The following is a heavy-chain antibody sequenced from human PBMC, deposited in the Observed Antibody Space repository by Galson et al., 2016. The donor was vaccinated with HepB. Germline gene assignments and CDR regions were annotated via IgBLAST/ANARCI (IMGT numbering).Heavy chain of an antibody. CDR1: GGSITSGDYY. CDR2: IHYGGST. V-gene: IGHV4-39*07. D-gene: IGHD4-11*01. Sequence: SETLSLTCTVSGGSITSGDYYWGWIRQSPGKGLEWIGRIHYGGSTDYNPSLRSRVTISEDTSKNQFSLKVNSVIAADTAVYFCARGRGSNYGVVDVWGQGTTVTVSS. J-gene: IGHJ6*02. CDR3: ARGRGSNYGVVDV.